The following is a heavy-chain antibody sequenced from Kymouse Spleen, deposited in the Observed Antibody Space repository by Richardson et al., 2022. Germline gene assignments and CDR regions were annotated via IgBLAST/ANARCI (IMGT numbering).Heavy chain of an antibody. V-gene: IGHV3-15*01. CDR1: GFTFSNAW. Sequence: EVQLVESGGGLVKPGGSLRLSCAASGFTFSNAWMSWVRQAPGKGLEWVGRIKSKTDGGTTDYAAPVKGRFTISRDDSKNTLYLQMNSLKTEDTAVYYCTSSRITIFGVVIIHFDYWGQGTLVTVSS. CDR2: IKSKTDGGTT. D-gene: IGHD3-3*01. J-gene: IGHJ4*02. CDR3: TSSRITIFGVVIIHFDY.